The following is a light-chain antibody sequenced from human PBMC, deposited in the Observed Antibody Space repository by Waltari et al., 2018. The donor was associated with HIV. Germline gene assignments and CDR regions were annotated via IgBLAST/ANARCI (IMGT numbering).Light chain of an antibody. J-gene: IGLJ3*02. CDR3: QSADSSGTYVV. CDR1: ALPKQY. Sequence: SYELTQPPSVSVSPGQTARITCSGDALPKQYAYWYRQRPGQAPVLVIYKDTERPSWIPGLFSGSSSGTTVTLTISGVQAEDEADYYCQSADSSGTYVVFGGGTKLTFL. V-gene: IGLV3-25*03. CDR2: KDT.